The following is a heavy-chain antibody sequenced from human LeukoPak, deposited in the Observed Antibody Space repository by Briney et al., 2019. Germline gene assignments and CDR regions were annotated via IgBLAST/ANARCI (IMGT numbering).Heavy chain of an antibody. CDR2: ISAYNGNT. CDR3: ARESLVLRYFDWLLPKDCYFDY. CDR1: GYTFTSYG. D-gene: IGHD3-9*01. J-gene: IGHJ4*02. V-gene: IGHV1-18*01. Sequence: ASVKVSCKASGYTFTSYGISWVLQAPGQGLEWMGWISAYNGNTNYAQKLQGRVTMTTDTSTSTAYMELRILRSDDTAVYYCARESLVLRYFDWLLPKDCYFDYSGQGTLVPVSS.